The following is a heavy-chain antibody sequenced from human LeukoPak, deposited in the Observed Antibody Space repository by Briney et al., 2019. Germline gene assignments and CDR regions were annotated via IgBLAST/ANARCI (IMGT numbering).Heavy chain of an antibody. CDR2: IYSGGST. V-gene: IGHV3-53*01. CDR3: ARDRAARDYYYGMDV. Sequence: GGSLRLSCAASGFTVSSNYMSWVRQAPGKGLEWVSVIYSGGSTYYADSVKGRFTISRDNSKNTLYLQMNSLRAEDTAVYYCARDRAARDYYYGMDVWGQGTTVTVSS. CDR1: GFTVSSNY. J-gene: IGHJ6*02. D-gene: IGHD6-6*01.